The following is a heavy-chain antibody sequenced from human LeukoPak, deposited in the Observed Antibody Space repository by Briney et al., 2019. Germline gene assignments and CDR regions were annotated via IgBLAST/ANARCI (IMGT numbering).Heavy chain of an antibody. J-gene: IGHJ4*02. D-gene: IGHD1-7*01. CDR3: VRDRELFY. CDR2: VYNNGST. Sequence: SETLSLTCTVSGGSISIYYWSWIRQPPGKGLEWLGYVYNNGSTDYNPSLKSRVTISADTSKNQFSLKLSSATAADTAVYYCVRDRELFYWGQGTLVTVSS. CDR1: GGSISIYY. V-gene: IGHV4-59*01.